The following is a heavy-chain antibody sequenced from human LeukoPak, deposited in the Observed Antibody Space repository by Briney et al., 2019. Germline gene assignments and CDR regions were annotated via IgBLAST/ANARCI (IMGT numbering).Heavy chain of an antibody. CDR1: GYTFTGYY. J-gene: IGHJ6*03. CDR3: ARDITLGDYYYYMDV. D-gene: IGHD3-10*01. V-gene: IGHV1-2*02. CDR2: INPNSGGT. Sequence: ASVKVSCKASGYTFTGYYMHWVRQAPGQGLECMGWINPNSGGTNYAQKFQGRVTMTRDTSISTAYMELSRLRSDDTAVYYCARDITLGDYYYYMDVWGKGTTVTVSS.